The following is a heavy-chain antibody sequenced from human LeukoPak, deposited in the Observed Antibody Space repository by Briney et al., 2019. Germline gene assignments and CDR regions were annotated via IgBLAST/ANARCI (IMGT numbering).Heavy chain of an antibody. J-gene: IGHJ4*02. CDR1: GFKFEDFG. CDR2: VNWNGVSK. Sequence: PGGSLRLSCAASGFKFEDFGMSWVRQGPGKGLEWISGVNWNGVSKGYADSVKGRFIISRDSAKNVVYLEMYSLAAEDTAFYYCARGHGGYEHHDYWGQGSLVTVSS. CDR3: ARGHGGYEHHDY. V-gene: IGHV3-20*04. D-gene: IGHD5-12*01.